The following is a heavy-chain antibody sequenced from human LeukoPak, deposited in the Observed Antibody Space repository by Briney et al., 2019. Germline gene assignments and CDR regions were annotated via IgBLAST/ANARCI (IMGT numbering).Heavy chain of an antibody. CDR1: GFTFSSYS. D-gene: IGHD2-2*02. Sequence: GGSLRLSCAASGFTFSSYSMNWVRQAQGKGLERVSYISSSSSTIYYADSVKGRFTISRDNAKNSLYLQMNSLRAEDTAVYYCARDVGYCSSTSCHNHFDYWGQGTLVTVSS. V-gene: IGHV3-48*01. CDR2: ISSSSSTI. CDR3: ARDVGYCSSTSCHNHFDY. J-gene: IGHJ4*02.